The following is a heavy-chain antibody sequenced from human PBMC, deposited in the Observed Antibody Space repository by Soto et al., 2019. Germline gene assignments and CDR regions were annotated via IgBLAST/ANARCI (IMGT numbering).Heavy chain of an antibody. D-gene: IGHD5-18*01. V-gene: IGHV3-23*01. CDR3: AKGREGGLGYGCECYHYYGMDV. CDR1: GFTFSDYA. CDR2: ISGSGSNT. Sequence: GGSLRLSCAASGFTFSDYAMSWVRQAPGQGLEWVSTISGSGSNTYNAVSVKGRLTISRDNSKNTLHLQMNGLRAEDTAVYYCAKGREGGLGYGCECYHYYGMDVWGQGTTVTVSS. J-gene: IGHJ6*02.